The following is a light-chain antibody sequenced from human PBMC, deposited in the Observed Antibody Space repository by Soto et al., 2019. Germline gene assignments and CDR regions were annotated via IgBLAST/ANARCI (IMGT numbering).Light chain of an antibody. CDR2: EAS. Sequence: EIVLTQSPATLSLSPGERATLSCRASQSVSSYLAWYQQRPGQAPRLLISEASNRATGIPARFSGSGSGTDFTLTISSLEPEDFAVYYCQQRSNWPPITFGQGTRLEI. CDR3: QQRSNWPPIT. J-gene: IGKJ5*01. V-gene: IGKV3-11*01. CDR1: QSVSSY.